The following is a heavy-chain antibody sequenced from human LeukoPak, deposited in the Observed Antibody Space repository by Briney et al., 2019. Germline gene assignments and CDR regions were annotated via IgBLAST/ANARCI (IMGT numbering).Heavy chain of an antibody. Sequence: GGSLRLSCAASGFTFSSYAMTWVRQAPGKGLEWVSAIIGSGDSAYYADSVEGRFTISRDNSKNTLFLQMNSLRVEDTAVYYCARGRSTTTIFDYWGQGTLVTASS. CDR3: ARGRSTTTIFDY. J-gene: IGHJ4*02. V-gene: IGHV3-23*01. D-gene: IGHD5-24*01. CDR2: IIGSGDSA. CDR1: GFTFSSYA.